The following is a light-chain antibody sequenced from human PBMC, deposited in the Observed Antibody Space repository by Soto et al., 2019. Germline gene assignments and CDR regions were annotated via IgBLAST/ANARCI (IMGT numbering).Light chain of an antibody. CDR2: DAS. J-gene: IGKJ1*01. CDR3: KQYDSYSWT. CDR1: QSISSW. V-gene: IGKV1-5*01. Sequence: DIQMTQSPSTLSASVGDRVTITCRASQSISSWLAWYQQKPGKAPKLLIYDASSLESGVPSRFSGSGSGTEFTLTIRSLQTDDFATYYCKQYDSYSWTFGQGTKVDIK.